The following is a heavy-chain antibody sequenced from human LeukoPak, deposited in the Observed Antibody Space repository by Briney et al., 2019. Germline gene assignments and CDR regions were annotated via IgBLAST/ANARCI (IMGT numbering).Heavy chain of an antibody. CDR1: GFTFSSHS. CDR2: ISRSGDTL. J-gene: IGHJ6*02. Sequence: GGSLRLSCAASGFTFSSHSMNWVRQAPGKGLEWISYISRSGDTLYYADSVEGRFTISRDNAKNSVFLQMNSLRAEDTAVYYCAREVIIFPDYYYYGLDVWGQGTTVTVSS. V-gene: IGHV3-48*04. CDR3: AREVIIFPDYYYYGLDV. D-gene: IGHD3-9*01.